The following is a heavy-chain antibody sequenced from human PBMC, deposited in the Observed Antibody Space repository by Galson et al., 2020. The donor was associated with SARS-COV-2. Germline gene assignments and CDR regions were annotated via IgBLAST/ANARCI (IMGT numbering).Heavy chain of an antibody. D-gene: IGHD3-22*01. CDR3: AREEYYYETTGAPSMAFDI. CDR1: GGSIRSYY. CDR2: VYYTGTT. V-gene: IGHV4-59*01. Sequence: SETLSLTCTVSGGSIRSYYWSWIRQPPGKGLEWIGYVYYTGTTKYNPSLASLVTIPVDTAKDQFSLKLKSVTAADTAVYFCAREEYYYETTGAPSMAFDIWGQGTMVTVSS. J-gene: IGHJ3*02.